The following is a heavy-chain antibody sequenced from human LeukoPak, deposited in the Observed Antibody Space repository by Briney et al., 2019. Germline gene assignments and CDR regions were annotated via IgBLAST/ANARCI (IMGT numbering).Heavy chain of an antibody. D-gene: IGHD6-13*01. CDR2: IYYSGST. J-gene: IGHJ4*02. V-gene: IGHV4-31*03. CDR1: GGSISSGGYY. CDR3: ARDSSSWTLDY. Sequence: PSETLSLTCTVSGGSISSGGYYWSWIRQHPGKGLEWIGYIYYSGSTYYNPSLKSRVTISVDTSKNQFSLKLSSVTAADTAGYYCARDSSSWTLDYWGQGTLVTVSS.